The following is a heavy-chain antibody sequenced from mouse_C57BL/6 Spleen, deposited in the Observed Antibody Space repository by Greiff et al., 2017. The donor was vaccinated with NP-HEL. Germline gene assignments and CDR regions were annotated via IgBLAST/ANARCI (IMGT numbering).Heavy chain of an antibody. V-gene: IGHV3-8*01. Sequence: EVHLVESGPGLAKPSQTLSLTCSVTGYSITCDYWNWIRKFPGNKLEYMGYISYSGSTYYNPSLKSRISITRDTSKNQYYLQLNSVTTEDTATYYCARYRGYYYGSSYPHYAMDYWGQGTSVTVSS. D-gene: IGHD1-1*01. CDR3: ARYRGYYYGSSYPHYAMDY. CDR1: GYSITCDY. CDR2: ISYSGST. J-gene: IGHJ4*01.